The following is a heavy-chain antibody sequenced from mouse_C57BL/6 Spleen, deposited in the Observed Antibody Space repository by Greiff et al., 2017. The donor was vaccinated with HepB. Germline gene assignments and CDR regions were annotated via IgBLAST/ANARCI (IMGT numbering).Heavy chain of an antibody. V-gene: IGHV5-16*01. CDR2: INYDGSST. CDR1: GFTFSDYY. Sequence: EVKLVESEGGLVQPGSSMKLSCTASGFTFSDYYMAWVRQVPEKGLEWVANINYDGSSTYYLDSLKSRFIISRDNAKNILYLQMSSLKSEDTATYYCARDGDSNYVGYFDYWGQGTPLTVSS. CDR3: ARDGDSNYVGYFDY. D-gene: IGHD2-5*01. J-gene: IGHJ2*01.